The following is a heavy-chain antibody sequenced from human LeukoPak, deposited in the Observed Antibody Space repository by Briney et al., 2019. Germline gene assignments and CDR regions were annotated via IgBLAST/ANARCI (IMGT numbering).Heavy chain of an antibody. J-gene: IGHJ4*02. CDR3: ARDPGTIPPYYFDY. CDR2: IYRSGST. D-gene: IGHD3-10*01. V-gene: IGHV4-4*02. CDR1: GDSISSNKW. Sequence: SETLSLTCAVSGDSISSNKWWSWVRQPPGKVLEWLGEIYRSGSTNYNPSLNSRLTISLDKSKNQFSLNVSSVTAADTAVYYCARDPGTIPPYYFDYWGQGILVTVSS.